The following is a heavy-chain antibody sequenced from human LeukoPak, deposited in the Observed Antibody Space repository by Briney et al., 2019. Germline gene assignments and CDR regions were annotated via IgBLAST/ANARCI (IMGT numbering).Heavy chain of an antibody. J-gene: IGHJ4*02. V-gene: IGHV1-2*02. CDR2: INPNSGGT. CDR1: GYTFTGYY. CDR3: ATDIVVVVAANGY. D-gene: IGHD2-15*01. Sequence: GASVKVSCKASGYTFTGYYMHWVRQAPGQGLEWMGWINPNSGGTNYAQKFQGRVTMTRYTSISTAYMELSRLRSDDTAVYYCATDIVVVVAANGYWGQGTLVTVSS.